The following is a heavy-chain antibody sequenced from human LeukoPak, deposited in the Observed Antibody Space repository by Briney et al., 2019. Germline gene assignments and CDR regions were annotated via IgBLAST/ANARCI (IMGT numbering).Heavy chain of an antibody. D-gene: IGHD3-22*01. J-gene: IGHJ3*02. CDR3: ARPDSSGYRWDAFDI. Sequence: IPSETLSLTCTVSGGSISSGSYYWSWIRQPAGKGLEWIGRIYTSGSTNYNPSLKSRVTISVDTSKNQFSLKLSSVTAADTAVYYCARPDSSGYRWDAFDIWGQGTMVTVSS. CDR1: GGSISSGSYY. V-gene: IGHV4-61*02. CDR2: IYTSGST.